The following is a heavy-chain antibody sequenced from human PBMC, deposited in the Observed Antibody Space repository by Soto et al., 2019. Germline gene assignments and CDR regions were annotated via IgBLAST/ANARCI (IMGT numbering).Heavy chain of an antibody. CDR3: ARDQGITTFGVYSMYYYGMDV. D-gene: IGHD3-3*01. V-gene: IGHV3-7*01. CDR2: INEDGSEK. CDR1: GFIFSNNW. Sequence: GGSLRLSCAASGFIFSNNWMTWLRQAPRRGLEWVANINEDGSEKGYVDSVKGRFTIARDNTGNSLILQMNNLRAEDTAVYYCARDQGITTFGVYSMYYYGMDVWGQGTTVTAP. J-gene: IGHJ6*02.